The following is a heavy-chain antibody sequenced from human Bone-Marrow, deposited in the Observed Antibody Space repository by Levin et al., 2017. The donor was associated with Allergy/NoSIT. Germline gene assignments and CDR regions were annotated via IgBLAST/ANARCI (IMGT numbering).Heavy chain of an antibody. CDR2: IRSKTYNYAT. CDR3: TRGLYGASDY. CDR1: GFTFSGFT. Sequence: SGGSLRLSCAASGFTFSGFTMHWVRQASGKGLEWVGHIRSKTYNYATAYAASVKGRFTISRDDSENTAYLQINSLKSEDTAVYYCTRGLYGASDYWGQGTLVTVSS. D-gene: IGHD4-17*01. V-gene: IGHV3-73*01. J-gene: IGHJ4*02.